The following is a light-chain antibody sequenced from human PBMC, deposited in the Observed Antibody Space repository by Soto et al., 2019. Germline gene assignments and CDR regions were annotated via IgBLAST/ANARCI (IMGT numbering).Light chain of an antibody. CDR2: EVS. J-gene: IGLJ2*01. V-gene: IGLV2-8*01. CDR3: SSYATPRQ. Sequence: QSALTQPPSASGSPGQSVTISCTGTSRDVGAYKYVSWYQQHPGKAPKLMIYEVSKRPSGVPDRFSGSKSGNTASLTVSGLQAEDEAEYYCSSYATPRQFGGGTKVTVL. CDR1: SRDVGAYKY.